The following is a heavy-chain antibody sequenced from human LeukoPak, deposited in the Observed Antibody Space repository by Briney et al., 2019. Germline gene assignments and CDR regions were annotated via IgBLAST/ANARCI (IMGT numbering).Heavy chain of an antibody. V-gene: IGHV4-61*10. D-gene: IGHD4-23*01. CDR2: IYYSGST. Sequence: SETLSLTCTVSGGSISSGSYYWSWIRQPAGKGLEWIGYIYYSGSTNYNPSLKSRVTISVDTSKNQFSLKLSSVTAADTAVYYCARTTTVAPGYYGMDVWGQGTMVTVSS. CDR3: ARTTTVAPGYYGMDV. CDR1: GGSISSGSYY. J-gene: IGHJ6*02.